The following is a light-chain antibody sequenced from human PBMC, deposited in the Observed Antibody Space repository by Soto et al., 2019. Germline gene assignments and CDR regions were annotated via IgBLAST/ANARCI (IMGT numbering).Light chain of an antibody. V-gene: IGKV3-20*01. CDR1: QSVSSGF. CDR3: QQYGSSPRT. Sequence: DIVLTQSPGTLSLSPGERATLSCRASQSVSSGFLAWYQQKPGQAPSLLIYGASSRATGIPDRFSGSGSGTDFTLTISRLEPEDFAVYYCQQYGSSPRTFGQGTKVEIK. J-gene: IGKJ1*01. CDR2: GAS.